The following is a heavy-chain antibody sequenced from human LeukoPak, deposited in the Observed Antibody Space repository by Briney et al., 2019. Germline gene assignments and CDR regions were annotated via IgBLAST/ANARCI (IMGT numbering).Heavy chain of an antibody. CDR3: AKDAGQYSSSWYYGY. V-gene: IGHV3-30*18. Sequence: GGSLRPSCAASGFTFSSYGMHWVRQAPGKGLEWVAVISYDGSNKYYADSVKGRFTISRDNSKNTLYLQMNSLRAEDTAVYYCAKDAGQYSSSWYYGYWGQGTLVTVSS. CDR1: GFTFSSYG. J-gene: IGHJ4*02. D-gene: IGHD6-13*01. CDR2: ISYDGSNK.